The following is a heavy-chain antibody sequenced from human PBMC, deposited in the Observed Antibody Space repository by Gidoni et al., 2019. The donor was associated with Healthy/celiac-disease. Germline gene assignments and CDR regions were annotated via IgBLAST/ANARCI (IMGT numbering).Heavy chain of an antibody. Sequence: QVQLQESGPGLVKPSETLSLTCTFSGGSVSSGSYYWSWIRQPPGKGLEWIGYIYYSGSTNYNPSLKSRVTISVDTSKNQFSLKLSSVTAADTAVYYCATASGDGYNTLLPWGRGTLVTVSS. D-gene: IGHD5-12*01. CDR2: IYYSGST. J-gene: IGHJ2*01. CDR1: GGSVSSGSYY. V-gene: IGHV4-61*01. CDR3: ATASGDGYNTLLP.